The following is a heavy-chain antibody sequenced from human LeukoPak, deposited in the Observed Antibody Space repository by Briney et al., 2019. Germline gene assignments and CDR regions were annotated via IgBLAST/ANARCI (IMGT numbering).Heavy chain of an antibody. V-gene: IGHV1-2*02. Sequence: ASVKVSCKASGYTFTGYYMHWVRQAPGQGLEWMGWINPNSGGTNFAQKFQGRVTMTRDTSISTAYMELSRLRSDDTAVYYCAREGSGWSNFDYWGQGTLVTVSS. J-gene: IGHJ4*02. CDR2: INPNSGGT. CDR3: AREGSGWSNFDY. D-gene: IGHD6-19*01. CDR1: GYTFTGYY.